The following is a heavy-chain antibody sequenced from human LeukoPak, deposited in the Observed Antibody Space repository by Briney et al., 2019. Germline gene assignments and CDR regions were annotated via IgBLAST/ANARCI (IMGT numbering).Heavy chain of an antibody. CDR2: IYYSGRT. V-gene: IGHV4-59*01. CDR3: ARRRAYYYDSSGTTFDY. D-gene: IGHD3-22*01. Sequence: SETLSLTCSVSGASISSYYWSWIRQPPGKGLEWVGYIYYSGRTNYNPSLKSRVTISLDKSKNQFSLKLSSVTAADTAVYYCARRRAYYYDSSGTTFDYWGQGTLVTVSS. CDR1: GASISSYY. J-gene: IGHJ4*02.